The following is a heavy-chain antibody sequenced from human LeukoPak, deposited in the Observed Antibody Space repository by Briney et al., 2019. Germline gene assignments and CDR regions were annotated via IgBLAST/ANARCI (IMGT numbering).Heavy chain of an antibody. D-gene: IGHD3-10*01. CDR3: AREEQSVGPYFDY. V-gene: IGHV4-59*01. Sequence: KTSETLSLTCTVSGGSISTYYWSWIRQPPGKGLEWIGYIFYSGNTNYNPSLKSRVTMSMDTSKNQFSLRLSSVTAADTALYFCAREEQSVGPYFDYWGQGILVTVSS. CDR2: IFYSGNT. CDR1: GGSISTYY. J-gene: IGHJ4*02.